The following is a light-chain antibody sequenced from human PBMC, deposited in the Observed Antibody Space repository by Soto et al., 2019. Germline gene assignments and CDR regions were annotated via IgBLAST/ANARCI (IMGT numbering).Light chain of an antibody. CDR3: QQYNSISRCT. CDR1: QSISSW. Sequence: DIQMTQSPSTLSASVGDRVTITCRASQSISSWLAWYQQKPGKAPKLLIYKASSLESGVPSRFSGSGSGTEFTLTISSLQPDDFATYYCQQYNSISRCTFGQGTKLEIK. J-gene: IGKJ2*02. CDR2: KAS. V-gene: IGKV1-5*03.